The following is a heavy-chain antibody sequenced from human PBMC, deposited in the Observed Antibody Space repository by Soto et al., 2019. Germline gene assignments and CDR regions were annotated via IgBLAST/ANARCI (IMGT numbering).Heavy chain of an antibody. V-gene: IGHV4-61*01. Sequence: SETLSLTCTVSGGSVSSGSYYWSWIRQPPGKGLEWIGYIYYSGSTNYNPSLKSRVTISVDTSKNQFSLKLSSVTAADTAVYYCASSSMVRGLTNWSDPWGPATLVTVSS. CDR2: IYYSGST. D-gene: IGHD3-10*01. J-gene: IGHJ5*02. CDR1: GGSVSSGSYY. CDR3: ASSSMVRGLTNWSDP.